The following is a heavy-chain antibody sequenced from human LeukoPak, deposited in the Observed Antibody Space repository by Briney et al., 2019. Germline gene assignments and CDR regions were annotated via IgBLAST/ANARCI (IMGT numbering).Heavy chain of an antibody. V-gene: IGHV4-31*03. J-gene: IGHJ4*02. D-gene: IGHD4-17*01. CDR2: IYYSGST. Sequence: SETLSLTCTVSGGSISSGGYYWSWIRQHPGKGLEWIGYIYYSGSTYYNPSLKSRVTISVDTSKNQFSLKLSSVAAADTAVYYCARDGAARSGDYVIDYWGQGTLVTVSS. CDR1: GGSISSGGYY. CDR3: ARDGAARSGDYVIDY.